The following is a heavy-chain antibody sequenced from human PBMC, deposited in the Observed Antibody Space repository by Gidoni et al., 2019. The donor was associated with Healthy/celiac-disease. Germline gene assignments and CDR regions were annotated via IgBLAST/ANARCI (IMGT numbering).Heavy chain of an antibody. CDR3: ARVGPGDIVVVPAANPYYFDY. D-gene: IGHD2-2*01. CDR1: GGSISSSSYY. V-gene: IGHV4-39*01. J-gene: IGHJ4*02. Sequence: QLQLQESGPGLVKPSETLSLTCTVSGGSISSSSYYWGWIRQPPGKGLEWIGSIYYSGSTYYNPSLKSRVTISVDTSKNQFSLKLSSVTAADTAVYYCARVGPGDIVVVPAANPYYFDYWGQGTLVTVSS. CDR2: IYYSGST.